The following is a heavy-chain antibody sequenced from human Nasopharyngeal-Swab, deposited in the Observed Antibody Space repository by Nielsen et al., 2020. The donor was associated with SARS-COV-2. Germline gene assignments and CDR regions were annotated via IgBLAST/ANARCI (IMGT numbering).Heavy chain of an antibody. D-gene: IGHD2-15*01. V-gene: IGHV1-2*06. J-gene: IGHJ5*02. Sequence: VRQMPGKGLEWMGRINPNSGGTNYAQKFQGRVTMTRDTSISTAYMELSRLRSDDTAVYYCARERAELCSGGSCPAYNWFDPWGQGTLVTVSS. CDR2: INPNSGGT. CDR3: ARERAELCSGGSCPAYNWFDP.